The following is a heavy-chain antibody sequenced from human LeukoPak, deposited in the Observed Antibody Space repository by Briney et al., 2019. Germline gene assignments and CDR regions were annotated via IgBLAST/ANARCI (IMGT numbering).Heavy chain of an antibody. CDR1: GFTFSSYA. D-gene: IGHD3-3*02. Sequence: PGGSLRLSCAASGFTFSSYAMSWVRQAPGKGLEWVSAISGSGGSTYYADSVKGRFTISSDNSKNMLYLQMNSLRAEDTAVYYCAKVPFLEWSRDAFDIWGQGTMVTVSS. V-gene: IGHV3-23*01. CDR2: ISGSGGST. J-gene: IGHJ3*02. CDR3: AKVPFLEWSRDAFDI.